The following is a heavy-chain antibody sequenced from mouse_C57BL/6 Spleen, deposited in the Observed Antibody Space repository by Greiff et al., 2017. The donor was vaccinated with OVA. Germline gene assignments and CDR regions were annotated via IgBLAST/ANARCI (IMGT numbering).Heavy chain of an antibody. CDR1: GYTFTDYN. V-gene: IGHV1-18*01. Sequence: VQLQQSGPELVKPGASVKIPCKASGYTFTDYNMDWVKQSHGKSLEWIGDINPNNGGPIYNQKFKGKATLTVDKSSSTADMELRSLTSEDTAVYYCARGGDYYGSSYFDYWGQGTTLTVSS. CDR2: INPNNGGP. J-gene: IGHJ2*01. D-gene: IGHD1-1*01. CDR3: ARGGDYYGSSYFDY.